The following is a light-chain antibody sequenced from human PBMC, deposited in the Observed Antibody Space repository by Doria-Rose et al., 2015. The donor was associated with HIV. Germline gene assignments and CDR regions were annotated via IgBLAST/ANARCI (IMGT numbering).Light chain of an antibody. CDR2: DAS. J-gene: IGKJ4*01. Sequence: RVTITCRASQAISSALGWYQQRPGKPPKLLIYDASTLEGGVPSRFSGSGVGTDFTLIISSLQPEDFATYYCQQYNTYPALTFGGGTKVAIK. V-gene: IGKV1-13*02. CDR1: QAISSA. CDR3: QQYNTYPALT.